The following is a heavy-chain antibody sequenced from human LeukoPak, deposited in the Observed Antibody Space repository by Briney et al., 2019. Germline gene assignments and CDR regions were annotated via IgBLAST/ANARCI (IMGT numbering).Heavy chain of an antibody. Sequence: GGSLRLSCATSGFTFSNHGMNWVRQAPGKGLEWVSAISGSGGSTYYADSVKGRFTISRDNSKNTLYLQMNSLRAEDTAVYYCALRITMVREWGQGTLVTVSS. CDR1: GFTFSNHG. CDR2: ISGSGGST. D-gene: IGHD3-10*01. J-gene: IGHJ4*02. CDR3: ALRITMVRE. V-gene: IGHV3-23*01.